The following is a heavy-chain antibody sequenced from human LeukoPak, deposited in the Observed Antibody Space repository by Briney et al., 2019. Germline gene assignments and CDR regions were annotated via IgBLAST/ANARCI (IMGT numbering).Heavy chain of an antibody. CDR1: GYTFTGYY. Sequence: GGSLRLSCAASGYTFTGYYMHWVRQAPGQGLEWMGWINPNSGGTNYAQKFQGRVTMTRDTSISTAYMELSRLRSDDTAVYYCARAFPDYSMDYWGQGTLVTVSS. J-gene: IGHJ4*02. D-gene: IGHD2-15*01. V-gene: IGHV1-2*02. CDR3: ARAFPDYSMDY. CDR2: INPNSGGT.